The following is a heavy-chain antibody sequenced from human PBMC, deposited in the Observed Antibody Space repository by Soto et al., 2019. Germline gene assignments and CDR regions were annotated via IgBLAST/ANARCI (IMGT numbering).Heavy chain of an antibody. V-gene: IGHV3-23*01. D-gene: IGHD2-21*02. CDR1: GFTFSNYA. CDR3: AKSKVVTKFYYHYALDA. CDR2: ISGSEGGA. Sequence: GGSLRLSCAASGFTFSNYAMSWVRQAPGKGLEWVSTISGSEGGAYYADSVEGRFTISRDNSKNTLYLQMNTLGAADTAVYYCAKSKVVTKFYYHYALDAWGQGTTVT. J-gene: IGHJ6*02.